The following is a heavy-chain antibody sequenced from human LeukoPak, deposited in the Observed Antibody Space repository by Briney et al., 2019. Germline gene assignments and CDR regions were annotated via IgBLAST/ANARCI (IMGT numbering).Heavy chain of an antibody. D-gene: IGHD3-22*01. J-gene: IGHJ4*02. CDR2: INTNTGNP. CDR1: GYTFTSYA. Sequence: ASVNVSCMASGYTFTSYAMNWVRQAPGQGLEWMGWINTNTGNPTYAQGFTGRFVFSLDTSVSTAYLQISSLKAEDTAVYYCARVPSHMIVVPFDYWGQGTLVTVSS. V-gene: IGHV7-4-1*02. CDR3: ARVPSHMIVVPFDY.